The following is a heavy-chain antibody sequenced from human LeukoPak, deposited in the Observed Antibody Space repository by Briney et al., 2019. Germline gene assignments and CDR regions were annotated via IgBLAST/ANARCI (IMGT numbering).Heavy chain of an antibody. CDR3: ASHTEYSSSYYFDY. J-gene: IGHJ4*02. V-gene: IGHV4-59*12. Sequence: SETLSLTCSVSDDSITMYYWTWIRQPPGKGLEWIGYVDHTGSTNFNPSLNGRVSISRDTTKNLFSLRLRSVTAADTAVYYCASHTEYSSSYYFDYWGQGTLVTVSS. D-gene: IGHD6-6*01. CDR2: VDHTGST. CDR1: DDSITMYY.